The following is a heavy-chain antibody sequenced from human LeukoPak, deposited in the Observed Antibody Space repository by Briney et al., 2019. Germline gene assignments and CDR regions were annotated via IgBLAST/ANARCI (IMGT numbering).Heavy chain of an antibody. V-gene: IGHV4-30-4*08. J-gene: IGHJ4*02. CDR1: GGSISSGDYY. CDR3: ARLLEWLSYFDY. D-gene: IGHD3-3*01. CDR2: IYYSGST. Sequence: SETLSLTCTVSGGSISSGDYYWSWIRQPPGKGLEWIGYIYYSGSTNYNPSLKSRVTISVDTSKNQFSLKLSSVTAADTAVYYCARLLEWLSYFDYWGQGTLVTVSS.